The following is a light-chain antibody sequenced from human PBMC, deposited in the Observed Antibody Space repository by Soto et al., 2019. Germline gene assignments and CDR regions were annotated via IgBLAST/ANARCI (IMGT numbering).Light chain of an antibody. CDR1: QSISDT. CDR2: SAS. V-gene: IGKV3-15*01. Sequence: EIVMTQSPATLSVSPGGRATLSCRASQSISDTLAWYQQKPGQAPRLLIYSASARATGFPARFSGSGSGTDFTLTISSLQSEDFAVYYCQQYNNWPWTFGQGTKGDI. J-gene: IGKJ1*01. CDR3: QQYNNWPWT.